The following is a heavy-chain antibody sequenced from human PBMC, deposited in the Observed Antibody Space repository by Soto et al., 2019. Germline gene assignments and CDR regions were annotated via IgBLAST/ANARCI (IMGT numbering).Heavy chain of an antibody. J-gene: IGHJ5*02. CDR3: ARGATHGSSWYFWFDP. CDR1: GGTFSTYP. Sequence: QVQLVQSGAEVRIPGSSVKVSCKASGGTFSTYPINWVRQAPGQGLEWMGGIIPLFGTTNYAQKFKGRVTITADESTSTAYMELSNLRAEDAAVYYCARGATHGSSWYFWFDPWGQGTLVTVSS. V-gene: IGHV1-69*01. CDR2: IIPLFGTT. D-gene: IGHD6-13*01.